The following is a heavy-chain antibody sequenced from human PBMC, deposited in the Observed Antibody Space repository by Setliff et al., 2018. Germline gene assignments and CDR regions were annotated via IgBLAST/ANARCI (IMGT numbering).Heavy chain of an antibody. CDR3: AKQGDLAFDY. Sequence: ASVKVSCKTSGYPFVGYYIYWMRQAPGQGPEWMGWIDPKSGRTKYAVKFQGRVTMTRDTSINTIYMEVSSLTSDDTAMYYCAKQGDLAFDYWGQGTQVTVPQ. D-gene: IGHD3-16*01. J-gene: IGHJ4*02. CDR2: IDPKSGRT. V-gene: IGHV1-2*02. CDR1: GYPFVGYY.